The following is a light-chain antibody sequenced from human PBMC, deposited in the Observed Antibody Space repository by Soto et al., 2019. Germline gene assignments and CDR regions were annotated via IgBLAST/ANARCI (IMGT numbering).Light chain of an antibody. CDR1: QSVSSSY. CDR3: QQYGSSSWT. Sequence: EVVLTQSPGTLSLSPGERATLSCRASQSVSSSYLAWYQQKPGQAPRLLIYGTSSMATGIPERFSGSGSGTDFTLTISRLEPEDFAVYYCQQYGSSSWTFGQGTKVEIK. CDR2: GTS. J-gene: IGKJ1*01. V-gene: IGKV3-20*01.